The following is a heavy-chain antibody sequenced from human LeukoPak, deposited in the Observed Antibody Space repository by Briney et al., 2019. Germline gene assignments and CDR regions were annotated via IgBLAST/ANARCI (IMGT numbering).Heavy chain of an antibody. Sequence: GGSLRLSCAASGFTFSSYEMNWVRQAPGKGLEWVSYISSSGSTIFYADSVKGRFTISRQKAKTSMYLQMKSLRGEDKAVYYCGRGRLRPHFYYYYGMDVWGQGTTVTVSS. J-gene: IGHJ6*02. V-gene: IGHV3-48*03. CDR2: ISSSGSTI. CDR3: GRGRLRPHFYYYYGMDV. D-gene: IGHD4-17*01. CDR1: GFTFSSYE.